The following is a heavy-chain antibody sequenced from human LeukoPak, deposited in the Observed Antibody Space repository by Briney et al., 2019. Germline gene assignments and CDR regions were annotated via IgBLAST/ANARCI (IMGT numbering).Heavy chain of an antibody. CDR2: ISSSGGST. D-gene: IGHD3-9*01. CDR1: GFTFSGYA. Sequence: GGSLRLSCAASGFTFSGYAMTWVRQAPGKGLEWVSSISSSGGSTYYADSVKGRFTISRDNAKNSLYLQMNSLRAEDTAVYYCARGLATGAFDIWGQGTMVTVSS. J-gene: IGHJ3*02. CDR3: ARGLATGAFDI. V-gene: IGHV3-21*01.